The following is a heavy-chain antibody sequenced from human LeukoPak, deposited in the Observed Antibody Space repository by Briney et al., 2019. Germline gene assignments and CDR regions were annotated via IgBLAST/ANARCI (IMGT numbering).Heavy chain of an antibody. CDR1: GGSISSYY. Sequence: SETLSLTCTVSGGSISSYYWSWIRQPPGKGLEWIGYIYYSGSTNYNPSLKSRVTISVDTSKNQFSLKLSSVTAADTAVYYCASMLRMAPAHYYYYYGMDVWGQGTTVTVSS. D-gene: IGHD5-24*01. CDR2: IYYSGST. V-gene: IGHV4-59*12. J-gene: IGHJ6*02. CDR3: ASMLRMAPAHYYYYYGMDV.